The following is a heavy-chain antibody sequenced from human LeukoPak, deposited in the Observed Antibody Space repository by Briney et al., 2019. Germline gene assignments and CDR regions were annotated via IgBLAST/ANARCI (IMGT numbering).Heavy chain of an antibody. D-gene: IGHD2-15*01. J-gene: IGHJ4*02. CDR2: IWYDGSNK. CDR3: ARDRGYCSGGSCPLDY. V-gene: IGHV3-30*19. Sequence: PGRSLRLSCAASGFTFSSYGMHWVRQAPGKALEWVSFIWYDGSNKYYADSVKGRFTISRDNSKNTLYLQMNSLRADDTAVYYCARDRGYCSGGSCPLDYWGQGTLVTVSS. CDR1: GFTFSSYG.